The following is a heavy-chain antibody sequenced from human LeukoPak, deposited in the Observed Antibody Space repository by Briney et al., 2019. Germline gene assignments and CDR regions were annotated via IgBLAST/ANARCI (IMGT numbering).Heavy chain of an antibody. D-gene: IGHD3-22*01. CDR2: ISGSGGST. Sequence: GGSLRLSCAASEFTFSSYAMSWVRQAPGKGLEWVSAISGSGGSTYYADSVKGRFTISRDNSKNTLYLQMNSLRAEDTAVYYCAKDPYYYDSSGYSPFDYWGQGTLVTVSS. CDR3: AKDPYYYDSSGYSPFDY. J-gene: IGHJ4*02. V-gene: IGHV3-23*01. CDR1: EFTFSSYA.